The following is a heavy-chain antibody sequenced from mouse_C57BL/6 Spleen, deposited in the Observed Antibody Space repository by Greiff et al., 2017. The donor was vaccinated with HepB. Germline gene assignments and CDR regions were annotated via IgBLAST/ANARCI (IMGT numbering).Heavy chain of an antibody. CDR2: ISSGSSTI. CDR1: GFTFSDYG. J-gene: IGHJ4*01. CDR3: ASLITTVVATDYAMDY. D-gene: IGHD1-1*01. V-gene: IGHV5-17*01. Sequence: DVHLVESGGGLVKPGGSLKLSCAASGFTFSDYGMHWVRQAPEKGLEWVAYISSGSSTIYYADTVKGRFTISRDNAKNTLFLQMTSLRSEDTAMYYCASLITTVVATDYAMDYWGQGTSVTVSS.